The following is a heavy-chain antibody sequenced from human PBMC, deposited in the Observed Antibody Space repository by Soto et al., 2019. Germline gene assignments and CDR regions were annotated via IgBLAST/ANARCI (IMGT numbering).Heavy chain of an antibody. V-gene: IGHV1-3*05. D-gene: IGHD3-10*01. CDR2: INVGNGKT. CDR1: GYTFTSYA. J-gene: IGHJ6*02. Sequence: QVQLVQSGAEEKKPGASVKVSCKASGYTFTSYAMHWVRQAPGQRLEWMGWINVGNGKTKYSQKFQGRVTITRDTSASTAYMELSSLRSEDTAVYYCARRGDGMDVWGQGTTVTVSS. CDR3: ARRGDGMDV.